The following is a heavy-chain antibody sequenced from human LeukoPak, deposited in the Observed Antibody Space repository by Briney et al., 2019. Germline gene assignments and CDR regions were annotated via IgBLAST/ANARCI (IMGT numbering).Heavy chain of an antibody. D-gene: IGHD3-10*02. CDR2: ISSSGSTI. V-gene: IGHV3-48*04. CDR1: GFTFSSYS. CDR3: AELGITMIGGV. J-gene: IGHJ6*04. Sequence: GGSLRLSCAASGFTFSSYSMNWVRKAPGKGLEGFSYISSSGSTIYYADSVKGRFTISRDNAKNSLYLQMNSLRAEDTAVYYCAELGITMIGGVWGKGTTVTISS.